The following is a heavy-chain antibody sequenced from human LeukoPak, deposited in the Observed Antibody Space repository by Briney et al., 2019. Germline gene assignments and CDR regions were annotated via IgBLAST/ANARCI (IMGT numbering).Heavy chain of an antibody. D-gene: IGHD6-19*01. CDR1: GFTFSSYW. CDR3: ARGIAVAGDAGFDY. CDR2: IKQDGSEK. V-gene: IGHV3-7*01. Sequence: QSGGSLGLSCAASGFTFSSYWMSWVRQAPGKGLEWVANIKQDGSEKYYVDSVKGRFTISRDNAKNSLYLQMNSLRAEDTAVYYCARGIAVAGDAGFDYWGQGTLVTVSS. J-gene: IGHJ4*02.